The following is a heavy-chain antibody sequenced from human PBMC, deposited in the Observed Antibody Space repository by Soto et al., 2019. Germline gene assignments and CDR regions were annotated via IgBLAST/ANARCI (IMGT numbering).Heavy chain of an antibody. J-gene: IGHJ4*02. CDR1: GGSISNVNYC. Sequence: QVQLQESGPGLVKPSQTLSLTCTVSGGSISNVNYCWSWIRQSPDKGLEWTGHIYNGGTTYNNPSLTSRVSISIDASNNQFSLKLSSVSAADTAVYYCARGPSGDKVDSWGQGTLVTVSS. V-gene: IGHV4-30-4*01. D-gene: IGHD7-27*01. CDR3: ARGPSGDKVDS. CDR2: IYNGGTT.